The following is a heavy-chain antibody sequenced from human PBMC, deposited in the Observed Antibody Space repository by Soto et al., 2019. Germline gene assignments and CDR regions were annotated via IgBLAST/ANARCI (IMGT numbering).Heavy chain of an antibody. CDR3: ARYFGGSGYDSGRPNYYYMDV. CDR2: IWYDGSNK. J-gene: IGHJ6*03. D-gene: IGHD5-12*01. V-gene: IGHV3-33*01. Sequence: GGSLRLFCAASGFTFSSYGMHWVRQAPGKGQEWVAVIWYDGSNKYYADSVKGRFTISRDNSKNTLYLQMNSLRAEDTAVYYCARYFGGSGYDSGRPNYYYMDVWGKGTTVTVSS. CDR1: GFTFSSYG.